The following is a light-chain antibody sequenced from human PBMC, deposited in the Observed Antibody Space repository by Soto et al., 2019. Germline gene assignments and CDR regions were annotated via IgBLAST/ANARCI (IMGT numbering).Light chain of an antibody. V-gene: IGKV1-39*01. CDR1: QGISSY. J-gene: IGKJ1*01. CDR3: QQSYSTPRT. CDR2: AAS. Sequence: ILLTQSPSSLSASVGDRVTITCRASQGISSYLAWYQQTPGKAPKLLIYAASTLQSGVPSRFSGSGSGTDFTLTISSLQPEDFATYYCQQSYSTPRTFGQGTKV.